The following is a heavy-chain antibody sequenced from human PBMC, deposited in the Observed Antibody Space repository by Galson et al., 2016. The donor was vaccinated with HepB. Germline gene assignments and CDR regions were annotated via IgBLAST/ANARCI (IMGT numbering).Heavy chain of an antibody. Sequence: SLRLSCAASGFTLRSYAMTWVRQAPGKGLEWVSAISGSGGTTYYADSVKDRFTISRDNSKNTVYLQMNSLRADDTALYHCARGLGPGEEWFGVFFAWGQGTLGTVSS. D-gene: IGHD3-10*01. CDR3: ARGLGPGEEWFGVFFA. CDR1: GFTLRSYA. J-gene: IGHJ5*02. V-gene: IGHV3-23*01. CDR2: ISGSGGTT.